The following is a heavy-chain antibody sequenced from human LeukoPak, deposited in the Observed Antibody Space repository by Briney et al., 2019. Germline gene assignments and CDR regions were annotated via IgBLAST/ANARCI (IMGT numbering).Heavy chain of an antibody. D-gene: IGHD6-13*01. Sequence: PGGSLRLSCAASGFTFSSYAMSWVRQAPGKGLEWVSAISGSGDSTYYGDSVKGRFTISRDNPKNTLYLQMNSLRAEDTAVYYCAKTRPLDSSSWSHGDYWGQGTLVTVSS. CDR2: ISGSGDST. CDR3: AKTRPLDSSSWSHGDY. V-gene: IGHV3-23*01. J-gene: IGHJ4*02. CDR1: GFTFSSYA.